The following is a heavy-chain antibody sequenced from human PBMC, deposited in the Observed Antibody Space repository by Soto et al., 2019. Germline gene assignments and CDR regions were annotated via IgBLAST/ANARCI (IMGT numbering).Heavy chain of an antibody. V-gene: IGHV4-39*01. D-gene: IGHD4-17*01. CDR2: VYYRGRS. Sequence: SESMSLTCTVCGGSVTNRSYYWGWIRKSPGKGLEWIGSVYYRGRSYSKSSVKSRVTISVDTSKNRFSLSLNSVTASDTAVYFCLSQRTTAPIQAYFDYWGPGALVTVSS. CDR1: GGSVTNRSYY. CDR3: LSQRTTAPIQAYFDY. J-gene: IGHJ4*02.